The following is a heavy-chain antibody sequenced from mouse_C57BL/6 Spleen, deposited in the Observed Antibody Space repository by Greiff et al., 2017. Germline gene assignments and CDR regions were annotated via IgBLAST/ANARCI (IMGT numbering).Heavy chain of an antibody. V-gene: IGHV1-69*01. CDR3: ARYYDWYFDV. CDR1: GYTFTSYW. CDR2: IDPSDSYT. D-gene: IGHD1-1*01. J-gene: IGHJ1*03. Sequence: VQLQQPGAELVMPGASVKLSCKASGYTFTSYWMHWVKQRPGQGLEWIGEIDPSDSYTNYNQKFKGKSTLTVDKSSSTAYMQLSSLTSEDSAVYYCARYYDWYFDVWGTGTTVTVSS.